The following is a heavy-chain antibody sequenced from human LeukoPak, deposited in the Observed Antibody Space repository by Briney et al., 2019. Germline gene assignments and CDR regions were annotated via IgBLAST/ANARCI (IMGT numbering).Heavy chain of an antibody. CDR3: AKAHDYGGNTNYFDF. D-gene: IGHD4-23*01. J-gene: IGHJ4*02. Sequence: PGGSLRLSRAASGLTFSNYAMSWVRQPPGKGLEWVSVISGRGGSTYYAESVKGRFTISRDKSENTLYLQMNSLRAEDTAIYYCAKAHDYGGNTNYFDFWGQGTLVTVSS. CDR1: GLTFSNYA. CDR2: ISGRGGST. V-gene: IGHV3-23*01.